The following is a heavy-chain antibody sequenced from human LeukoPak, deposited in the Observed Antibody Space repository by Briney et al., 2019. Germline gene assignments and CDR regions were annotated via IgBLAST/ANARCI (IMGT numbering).Heavy chain of an antibody. J-gene: IGHJ4*02. V-gene: IGHV3-23*01. CDR1: GFTFSSYA. CDR2: ISGSADST. CDR3: AKGTYASGPYYFDY. Sequence: GGSLRLSCAASGFTFSSYAMTWVRQAPGKGLEWVSAISGSADSTYYADSVKGRFTISRDNSRNTVYLQMNSLRVEDTAVYYCAKGTYASGPYYFDYWGQGTLDTVSS. D-gene: IGHD3-10*01.